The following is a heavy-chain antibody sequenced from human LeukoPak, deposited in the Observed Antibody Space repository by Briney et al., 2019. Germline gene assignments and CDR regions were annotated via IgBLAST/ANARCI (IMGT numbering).Heavy chain of an antibody. J-gene: IGHJ4*02. Sequence: PSETLSLTCTVSGGSISSSSYYWGWIRQPPGKGLEWIGSIYYSGSTYYNPSLKSRVTISVDTSKNQFSLKLSSVTAADTAVYYCARVGYCSGGSCLDYWGQGTLVTVSS. D-gene: IGHD2-15*01. CDR1: GGSISSSSYY. CDR2: IYYSGST. V-gene: IGHV4-39*07. CDR3: ARVGYCSGGSCLDY.